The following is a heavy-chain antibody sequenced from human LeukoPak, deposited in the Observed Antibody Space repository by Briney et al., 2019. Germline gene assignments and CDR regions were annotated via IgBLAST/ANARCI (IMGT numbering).Heavy chain of an antibody. CDR2: FDPEDGET. Sequence: ASVKVSCKVSGYTLTELSMHWVRQAPGKGLEWMGGFDPEDGETIYAQKLQGRVTMTEDTSTDTAYRELSSLRSEDTAVYYCATARGITGTYFDYWGQGTLVTVSS. V-gene: IGHV1-24*01. CDR1: GYTLTELS. J-gene: IGHJ4*02. CDR3: ATARGITGTYFDY. D-gene: IGHD1-7*01.